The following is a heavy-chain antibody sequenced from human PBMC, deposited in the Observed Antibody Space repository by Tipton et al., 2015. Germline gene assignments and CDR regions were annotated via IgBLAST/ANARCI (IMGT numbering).Heavy chain of an antibody. J-gene: IGHJ6*02. CDR2: IIPIFGTT. Sequence: QLVQSGAEVQKPGSSVKVSCKASGGSFSSYGISWVRQAPGQGLEWMGGIIPIFGTTSYAQKFQGRVTMTADESTSTAYMEVSSLRSEDTAVYYCARDRNYYDSSTYNHYYYGMDVWGQGTTVTVSS. CDR1: GGSFSSYG. CDR3: ARDRNYYDSSTYNHYYYGMDV. D-gene: IGHD3-22*01. V-gene: IGHV1-69*01.